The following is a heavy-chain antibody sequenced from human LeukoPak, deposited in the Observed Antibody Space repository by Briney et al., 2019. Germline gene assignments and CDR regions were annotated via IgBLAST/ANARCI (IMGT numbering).Heavy chain of an antibody. V-gene: IGHV4-4*02. CDR2: IYHSGST. D-gene: IGHD6-19*01. Sequence: VXPPPXXXLXGXXEIYHSGSTNYNPSLKSRVTISVDKYKNQFCVKLSSVTAADTAVYYCARVLSGWYNYYYYGMDVWGQGTTVTVSS. CDR3: ARVLSGWYNYYYYGMDV. J-gene: IGHJ6*02.